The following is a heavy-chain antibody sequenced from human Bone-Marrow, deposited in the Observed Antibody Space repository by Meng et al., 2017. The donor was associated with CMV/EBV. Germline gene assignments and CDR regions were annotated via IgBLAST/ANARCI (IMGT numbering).Heavy chain of an antibody. CDR2: INHSGST. CDR1: GGSFSGNY. J-gene: IGHJ6*02. CDR3: ARDERRGYCSSASCPDYGMDV. D-gene: IGHD2-2*01. Sequence: SETLSLTCAVYGGSFSGNYWSWIRQPPGKGLEWIGEINHSGSTYYNPSLKSRVTISVDTSKNQFSLKLSSVTAADTAVHYCARDERRGYCSSASCPDYGMDVWGQGTTVTVSS. V-gene: IGHV4-34*01.